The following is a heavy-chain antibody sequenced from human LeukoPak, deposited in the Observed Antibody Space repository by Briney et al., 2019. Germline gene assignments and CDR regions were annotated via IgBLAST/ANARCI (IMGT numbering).Heavy chain of an antibody. CDR2: IKQDGSVK. J-gene: IGHJ5*02. CDR3: ATDGAGFDT. V-gene: IGHV3-7*03. CDR1: GFTFTSYW. Sequence: GGSLRLSCAASGFTFTSYWMTWVRQAPGKGLEWVANIKQDGSVKYYVDSVKGRFTISRDNAKKSLYLQMNNLRAEDTAVYYCATDGAGFDTWGQGVLVTVSS.